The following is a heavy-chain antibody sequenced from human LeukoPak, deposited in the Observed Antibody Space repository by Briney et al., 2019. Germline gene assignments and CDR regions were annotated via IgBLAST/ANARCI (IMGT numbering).Heavy chain of an antibody. V-gene: IGHV4-59*11. CDR1: GDSISMHY. CDR2: IYYSGST. J-gene: IGHJ4*02. Sequence: SETLSLTCSVSGDSISMHYWSWLRQPPGKGLEWIGYIYYSGSTNYNPSLKSRVTISVDTSKNQFSLRLRSVTAADTAVYYCARVTGYMVEDYFDSWGQGTLVTVSS. CDR3: ARVTGYMVEDYFDS. D-gene: IGHD6-13*01.